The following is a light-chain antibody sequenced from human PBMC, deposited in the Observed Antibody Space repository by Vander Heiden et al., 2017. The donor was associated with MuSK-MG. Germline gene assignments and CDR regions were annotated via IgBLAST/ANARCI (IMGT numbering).Light chain of an antibody. CDR1: QSVSSY. Sequence: DIVFTQSPATRSLSPGDRATISCRASQSVSSYLAWYQQKPGQAPRLLIYDASNRATGIPARFSGSGSGTDFTLTISSLEPEDFAVYYCQQRSNWPAITFGQGTRLEIK. V-gene: IGKV3-11*01. CDR3: QQRSNWPAIT. J-gene: IGKJ5*01. CDR2: DAS.